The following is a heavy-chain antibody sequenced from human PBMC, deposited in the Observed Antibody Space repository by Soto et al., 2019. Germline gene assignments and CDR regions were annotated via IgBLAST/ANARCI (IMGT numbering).Heavy chain of an antibody. CDR2: IYHSGST. CDR1: GGSISSSNW. J-gene: IGHJ6*02. Sequence: QVQLQESGPGLVKPSGTLSLTCAVSGGSISSSNWCSWVRQPPGKGLEWIGEIYHSGSTNYNPSLKSGVTISVDKSKKQFSLKLSSVTAADTAVYYGPRVSGRYYYGMDVWGQGTTVTVSS. V-gene: IGHV4-4*02. CDR3: PRVSGRYYYGMDV. D-gene: IGHD1-26*01.